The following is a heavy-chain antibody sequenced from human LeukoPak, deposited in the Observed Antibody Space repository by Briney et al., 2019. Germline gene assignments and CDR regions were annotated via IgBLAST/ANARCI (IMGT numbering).Heavy chain of an antibody. J-gene: IGHJ4*02. Sequence: TSETLSLTCTVSGGSISSYFWSWIRQPLGKGLEWIGYIYDSGSTKYNPSLKSRVTISVDSPRNQLSLRLSSVTAADTAVHYCARSGGGSGGHWGQGTLVTVSS. CDR2: IYDSGST. V-gene: IGHV4-59*01. CDR3: ARSGGGSGGH. D-gene: IGHD6-19*01. CDR1: GGSISSYF.